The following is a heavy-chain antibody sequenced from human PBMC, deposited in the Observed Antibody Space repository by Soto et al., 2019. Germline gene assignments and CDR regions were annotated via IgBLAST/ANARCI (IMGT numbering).Heavy chain of an antibody. Sequence: QVQLVQSGAEVKKPGSSVKVSCKASGGTFRNYPINWVRQAPGQGLEWMGSIFPLTDTPDYAQNFQDRLTISADKATSTAYLELSSLTSDDTAMYFCARVTLVVFNYFESWGQGTLVTVSS. V-gene: IGHV1-69*08. CDR1: GGTFRNYP. CDR2: IFPLTDTP. J-gene: IGHJ4*02. CDR3: ARVTLVVFNYFES.